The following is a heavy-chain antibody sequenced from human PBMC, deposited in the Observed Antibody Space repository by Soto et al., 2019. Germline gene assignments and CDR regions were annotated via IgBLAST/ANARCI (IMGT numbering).Heavy chain of an antibody. D-gene: IGHD2-15*01. CDR3: ARELQFPHQETGMDV. Sequence: QVHLVQSGAEVKKPGASVKVSCKASGYTFENYYIHWVRQAPGQGLEWLGILDPTGGRTTYAQKFQDRVTMTRATSTSTVYMELTSLRSNDTALYYGARELQFPHQETGMDVWGQGTTVTVSS. CDR1: GYTFENYY. CDR2: LDPTGGRT. J-gene: IGHJ6*02. V-gene: IGHV1-46*02.